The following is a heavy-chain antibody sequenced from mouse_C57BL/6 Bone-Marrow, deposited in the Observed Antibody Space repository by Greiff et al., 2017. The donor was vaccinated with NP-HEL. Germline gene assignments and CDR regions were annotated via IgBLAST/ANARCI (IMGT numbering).Heavy chain of an antibody. D-gene: IGHD2-2*01. V-gene: IGHV1-64*01. CDR2: IHPNSGST. CDR1: GYTFTSYW. J-gene: IGHJ2*01. Sequence: VQLQQPGAELVKPGASVKLSCKASGYTFTSYWMHWVKQRPGQGLEWIGMIHPNSGSTNYNEKFKSKATLTVDKSTSTAYMQLSRLTSEDSAVYYCARSGYGYEYWGQGTTLTVSS. CDR3: ARSGYGYEY.